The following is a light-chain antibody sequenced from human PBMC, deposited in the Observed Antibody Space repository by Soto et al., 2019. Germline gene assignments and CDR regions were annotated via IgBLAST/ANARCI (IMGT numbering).Light chain of an antibody. CDR1: SSDVGGYNH. V-gene: IGLV2-14*01. J-gene: IGLJ2*01. Sequence: QSALTQPASVSGSPAQSITISCTGPSSDVGGYNHVSWYQQHPAKAPKLTIFDVTNRPSGLSNRFSGSNSGNTASLTISVLQAEDEADYYCSSYTSSSTLVVFGGGTKLTVL. CDR3: SSYTSSSTLVV. CDR2: DVT.